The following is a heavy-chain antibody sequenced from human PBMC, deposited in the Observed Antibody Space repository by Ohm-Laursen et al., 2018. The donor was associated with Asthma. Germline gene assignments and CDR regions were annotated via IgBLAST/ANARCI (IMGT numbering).Heavy chain of an antibody. Sequence: SETLSLTCTVSGGSISSSSYYWGWIRQPPGKGLEWIGSIYYSGSTYYNPSLKSRVTISVDTSKNQFSLKLSSVTAADTAVYFCARLDWAQSMFDSWGQGTQVTVSS. V-gene: IGHV4-39*07. D-gene: IGHD3-9*01. CDR3: ARLDWAQSMFDS. CDR2: IYYSGST. CDR1: GGSISSSSYY. J-gene: IGHJ4*02.